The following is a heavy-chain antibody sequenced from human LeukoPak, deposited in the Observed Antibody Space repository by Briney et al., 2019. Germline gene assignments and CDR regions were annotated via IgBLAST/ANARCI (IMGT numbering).Heavy chain of an antibody. CDR2: ISGSGGST. V-gene: IGHV3-23*01. D-gene: IGHD3-22*01. CDR3: AKDKGHSAHYYDSSGYYPLPYFDY. CDR1: GFTFSSYD. J-gene: IGHJ4*02. Sequence: PGGSLRLSCAASGFTFSSYDMSWVRQAPGKGLEWVSAISGSGGSTYYAGSVKGRFTISRDNSKNTLYLQMNSLRAEDTAVYYCAKDKGHSAHYYDSSGYYPLPYFDYWGQGTLVTVSS.